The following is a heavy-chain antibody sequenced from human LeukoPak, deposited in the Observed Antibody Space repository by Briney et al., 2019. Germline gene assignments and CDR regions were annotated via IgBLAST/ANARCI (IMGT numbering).Heavy chain of an antibody. J-gene: IGHJ6*02. CDR2: IYSGGTT. CDR1: GFTVSTNC. CDR3: ARVGRGYYGMDV. Sequence: GGSLRLSCAASGFTVSTNCMTWVRQAPGKGLEWVSTIYSGGTTYYADSVMGRFTISRDNAKNSLYLQMNSLRAEDTAVYYCARVGRGYYGMDVWGQGTTVTVSS. V-gene: IGHV3-53*01. D-gene: IGHD3/OR15-3a*01.